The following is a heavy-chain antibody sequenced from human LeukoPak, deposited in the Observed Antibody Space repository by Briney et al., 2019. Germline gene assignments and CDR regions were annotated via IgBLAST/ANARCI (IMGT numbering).Heavy chain of an antibody. CDR2: IYYSGGT. D-gene: IGHD6-19*01. CDR3: ARDRVSVAGTGLNWFDP. V-gene: IGHV4-61*01. CDR1: GGSVSSGSYY. Sequence: SETLSLTCTVSGGSVSSGSYYWSWIRQPPGKGLEWIGYIYYSGGTNYNPSLKSRVTISVDTSKNQFSLKLSSVTAADTVVYYCARDRVSVAGTGLNWFDPWGQGTLVTVSS. J-gene: IGHJ5*02.